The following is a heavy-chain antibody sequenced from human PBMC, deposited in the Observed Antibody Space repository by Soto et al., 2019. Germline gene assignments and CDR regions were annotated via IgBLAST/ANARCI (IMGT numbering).Heavy chain of an antibody. Sequence: GGSLRLSCAASGFTFSSYAMSWVRQAPVKGLEWVSAISGSGAGTYCADSVKGRFTISRDNSKNTLYLQMNSLRAEDTAVYYCAKYSSGWDFDFWGQGTLVTVSS. J-gene: IGHJ4*02. D-gene: IGHD6-19*01. CDR2: ISGSGAGT. CDR3: AKYSSGWDFDF. V-gene: IGHV3-23*01. CDR1: GFTFSSYA.